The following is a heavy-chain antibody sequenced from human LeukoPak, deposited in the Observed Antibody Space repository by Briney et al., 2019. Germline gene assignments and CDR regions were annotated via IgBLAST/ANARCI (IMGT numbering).Heavy chain of an antibody. V-gene: IGHV4-31*03. CDR1: GGSISSGGYY. CDR2: IYYTGSV. D-gene: IGHD3-10*01. J-gene: IGHJ6*02. CDR3: ARDHSYYFGSQTSTLDV. Sequence: PSETLSLTCTVSGGSISSGGYYWSWIRQPPGEGLEWIRYIYYTGSVDYNASLKSRLTISLDTSKNRFSLKLNSVTAADTAVYYCARDHSYYFGSQTSTLDVWGQGTAVTVSS.